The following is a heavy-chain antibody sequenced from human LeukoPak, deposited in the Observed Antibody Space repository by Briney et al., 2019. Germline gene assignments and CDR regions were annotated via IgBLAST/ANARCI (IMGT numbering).Heavy chain of an antibody. CDR3: AKDRNAWPTNFDS. V-gene: IGHV3-23*01. CDR2: ISSSGGTT. J-gene: IGHJ4*02. D-gene: IGHD5-24*01. CDR1: GFTLSTYA. Sequence: GGSLSPSSAAPGFTLSTYAVNWFRRPPERGLSGVSAISSSGGTTYYADSVKGRFSISRDNSKNTLYLRMNSLRAEDTAIYYCAKDRNAWPTNFDSWGQGTLVTVSA.